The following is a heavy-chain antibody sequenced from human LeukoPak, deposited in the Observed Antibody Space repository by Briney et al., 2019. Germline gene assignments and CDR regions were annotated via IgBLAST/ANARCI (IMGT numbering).Heavy chain of an antibody. V-gene: IGHV3-23*01. CDR1: GFTFSNYA. J-gene: IGHJ4*02. CDR2: ITGSGGNT. Sequence: PGGSLRLSCAASGFTFSNYAMSWVRQAPGKGLEWVSAITGSGGNTYYADSVKGRFTISRDNSKNTLYLQMNSLRDEDTAVYYCAKWGDFDVLTGYYVPDFWGQGTLVTVPS. D-gene: IGHD3-9*01. CDR3: AKWGDFDVLTGYYVPDF.